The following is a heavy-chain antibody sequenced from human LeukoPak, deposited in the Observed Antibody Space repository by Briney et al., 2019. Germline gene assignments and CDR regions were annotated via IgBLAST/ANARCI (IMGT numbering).Heavy chain of an antibody. D-gene: IGHD3-10*01. Sequence: PGGSLRLSCAASGFTFSTYAMSWVRHSPGQGLQWVSAISVSGGGTYYADSVKGRFTISRDNSKNTLYLQMNSLRAEDTAVYFCAGGAGSSWFDPWGQGALVTVSS. CDR1: GFTFSTYA. J-gene: IGHJ5*02. CDR2: ISVSGGGT. V-gene: IGHV3-23*01. CDR3: AGGAGSSWFDP.